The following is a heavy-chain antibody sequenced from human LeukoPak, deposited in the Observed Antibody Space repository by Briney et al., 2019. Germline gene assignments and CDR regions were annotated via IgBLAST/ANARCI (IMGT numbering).Heavy chain of an antibody. D-gene: IGHD6-13*01. CDR1: GYTFTGYY. J-gene: IGHJ4*02. Sequence: GASLKLSSKPSGYTFTGYYMHWVRQAPGHGLEWMGWINPNSGGTNYAQKFQGRVTMTRDTSISTAYMELSRLRSDDTAVYYCARAGERAYSSSGSEPNFDYWGQGTLVTVSS. CDR2: INPNSGGT. CDR3: ARAGERAYSSSGSEPNFDY. V-gene: IGHV1-2*02.